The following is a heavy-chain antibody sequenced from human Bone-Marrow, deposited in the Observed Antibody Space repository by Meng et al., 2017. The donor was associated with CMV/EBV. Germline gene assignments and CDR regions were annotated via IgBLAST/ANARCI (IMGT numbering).Heavy chain of an antibody. CDR3: ARALGSSSPGAYYYYGMDV. Sequence: ASVKVSCKASGYTFTSYGISWVRQAPGQGLEWMGWISPYNGNTNHAQKLQGRVTMTTDTSTSTAYMELSSLRSEDTAVYYCARALGSSSPGAYYYYGMDVWGQGTTVTVSS. J-gene: IGHJ6*02. D-gene: IGHD6-6*01. CDR2: ISPYNGNT. V-gene: IGHV1-18*01. CDR1: GYTFTSYG.